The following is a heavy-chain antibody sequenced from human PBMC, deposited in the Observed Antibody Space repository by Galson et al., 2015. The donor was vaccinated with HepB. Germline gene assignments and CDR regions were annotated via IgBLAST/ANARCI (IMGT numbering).Heavy chain of an antibody. J-gene: IGHJ4*02. CDR3: AKDGIMVANNPYHFHY. Sequence: SLRLSCAASGFTFTRYAMTWVRQAPGKGLEWVSSIPSSGGNTYYTDAVQGRFTISRDNSKNTLSLPLNSLRVEDTAVYYCAKDGIMVANNPYHFHYWGQGTLVTVSA. D-gene: IGHD2-15*01. CDR1: GFTFTRYA. V-gene: IGHV3-23*01. CDR2: IPSSGGNT.